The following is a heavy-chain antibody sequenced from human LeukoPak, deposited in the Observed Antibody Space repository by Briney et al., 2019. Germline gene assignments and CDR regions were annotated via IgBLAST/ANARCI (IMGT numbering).Heavy chain of an antibody. CDR3: ARGNSDGDIVVVPAAMGPAWYYYMDV. J-gene: IGHJ6*03. CDR2: MNPNSGNS. V-gene: IGHV1-8*03. D-gene: IGHD2-2*01. CDR1: GYTFTSYD. Sequence: ASVKVSCKASGYTFTSYDINWVRQATGQGLEWMGWMNPNSGNSGYAQKFQGRVTIPRNTSISTAYMELSSLRSEDTAVYYCARGNSDGDIVVVPAAMGPAWYYYMDVWGKGTTVTVSS.